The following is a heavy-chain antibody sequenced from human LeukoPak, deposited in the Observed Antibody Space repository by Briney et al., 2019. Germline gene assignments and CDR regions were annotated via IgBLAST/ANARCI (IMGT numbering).Heavy chain of an antibody. CDR2: IKKDGSER. CDR3: ARDLAGPPQEAFDI. J-gene: IGHJ3*02. V-gene: IGHV3-7*01. Sequence: PGGSLRLSCAASGFTFSSYWMNWVRQAPGKGLEWVANIKKDGSERYYVDSVKGRFTIPRDNTKKSLYLQMNTLRAEDTAVYHCARDLAGPPQEAFDIWGQGTMVTVSS. CDR1: GFTFSSYW.